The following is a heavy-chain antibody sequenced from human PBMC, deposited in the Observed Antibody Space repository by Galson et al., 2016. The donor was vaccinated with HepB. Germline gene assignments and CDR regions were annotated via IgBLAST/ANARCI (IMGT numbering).Heavy chain of an antibody. CDR2: IDWDDDK. CDR3: VRINDGLHFDY. D-gene: IGHD5-24*01. CDR1: GFSLTTSGMR. Sequence: PALVKPTQTLTLTCTFSGFSLTTSGMRVAWIRQPPGKALEWLGRIDWDDDKFYSTSLKTRLIISKDTSKNQVVLILTNMDPEDTATYYCVRINDGLHFDYWGRGTLVTVSS. V-gene: IGHV2-70*04. J-gene: IGHJ4*02.